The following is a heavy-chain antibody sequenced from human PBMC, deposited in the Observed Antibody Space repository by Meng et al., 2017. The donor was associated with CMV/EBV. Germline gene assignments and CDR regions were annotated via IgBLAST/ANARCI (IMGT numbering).Heavy chain of an antibody. CDR2: IYYSGST. CDR1: GGSIISSSYY. CDR3: ARDLSLVATITPNWFDP. Sequence: LEVQAAGPGLLKPSETLSLTCPVSGGSIISSSYYWGWIRQPPGKGLEWIGSIYYSGSTYYNPSLKSRVTISVDTSKNQFSLKLSSVTAADTAVYYCARDLSLVATITPNWFDPWGQGTLVTVFS. J-gene: IGHJ5*02. V-gene: IGHV4-39*07. D-gene: IGHD5-12*01.